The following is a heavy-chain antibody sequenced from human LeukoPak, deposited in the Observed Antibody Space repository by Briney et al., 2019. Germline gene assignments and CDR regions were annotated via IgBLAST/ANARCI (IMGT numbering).Heavy chain of an antibody. Sequence: PSETLSLTCTVSGGSISSSSYYWGWIRQPPGKGLEWIGSIYHSGNTYYRSSLKSRVTISVDTSKNQFSLKLNSVTTTDTAVYYCARGDIPDYWGQGTLVTVSS. CDR2: IYHSGNT. V-gene: IGHV4-39*07. CDR1: GGSISSSSYY. J-gene: IGHJ4*02. CDR3: ARGDIPDY. D-gene: IGHD2-2*02.